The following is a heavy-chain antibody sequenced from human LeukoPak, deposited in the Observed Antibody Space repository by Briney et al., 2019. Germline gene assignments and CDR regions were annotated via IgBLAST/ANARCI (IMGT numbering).Heavy chain of an antibody. D-gene: IGHD3-16*01. V-gene: IGHV1-18*01. CDR3: ARDWKGGELVQFRWRSYHFDC. J-gene: IGHJ4*02. CDR1: GDTFINYG. Sequence: ASVKVSCKISGDTFINYGISWVRQAPGQGLEWMGRISAHDGNTKYAQKVQGRVTMTTDTSTNTAYMELRSLRSDDTAVYYCARDWKGGELVQFRWRSYHFDCWGQGTLVTVSS. CDR2: ISAHDGNT.